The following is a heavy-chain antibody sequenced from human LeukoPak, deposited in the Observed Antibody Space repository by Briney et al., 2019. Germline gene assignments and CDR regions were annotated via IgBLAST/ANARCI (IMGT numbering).Heavy chain of an antibody. Sequence: GGSLRLSCAASGFTFSSYGMHWVRQAPGKGLEWVAVIWYDGSNKYYADSVKGRFTISRDNSKNTLYLQMNSLRAEDTAVYYCARVHCSSTSCPYPYYYYGMDVWGEGTTVTVSS. J-gene: IGHJ6*04. CDR1: GFTFSSYG. CDR2: IWYDGSNK. V-gene: IGHV3-33*01. CDR3: ARVHCSSTSCPYPYYYYGMDV. D-gene: IGHD2-2*01.